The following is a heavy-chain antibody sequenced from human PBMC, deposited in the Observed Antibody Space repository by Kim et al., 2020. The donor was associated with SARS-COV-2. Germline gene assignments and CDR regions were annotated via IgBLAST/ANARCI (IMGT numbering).Heavy chain of an antibody. Sequence: SETLSLTCTVSGGSISSSSYYWGWIRQPPGKGLEWIGSIYYSGSTYYNPSLKSRVTISVDTSKNQFSLKLSSVTAADTAVYYCAREVVNIVVKQTNYYYYGMDVWGQGTTVTVSS. V-gene: IGHV4-39*07. CDR3: AREVVNIVVKQTNYYYYGMDV. CDR1: GGSISSSSYY. CDR2: IYYSGST. J-gene: IGHJ6*02. D-gene: IGHD2-15*01.